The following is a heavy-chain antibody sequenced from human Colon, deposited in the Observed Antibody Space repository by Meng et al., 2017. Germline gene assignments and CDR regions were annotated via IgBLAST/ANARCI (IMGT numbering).Heavy chain of an antibody. CDR3: ARDNWGSLNY. J-gene: IGHJ4*02. Sequence: QQKPHGWGRGLGPPSEPLSLTCTVAGASVRDTNYAWSWIRQPPGKGLEWIGYGSTNHNPSLKSRVTISVDTSKNQFSLTLNSVTAADTAVYYCARDNWGSLNYWGQGTLVTVSS. V-gene: IGHV4-61*01. CDR2: GST. D-gene: IGHD7-27*01. CDR1: GASVRDTNYA.